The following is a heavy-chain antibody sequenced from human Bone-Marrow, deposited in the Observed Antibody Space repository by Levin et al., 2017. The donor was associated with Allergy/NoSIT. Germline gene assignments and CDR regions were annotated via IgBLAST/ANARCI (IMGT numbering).Heavy chain of an antibody. CDR2: IYSGGST. CDR3: ARGLSCSSSSCYYSAFDL. Sequence: NASETLSLTCTVSGGSISGHYWSWIRQPAEKGLEWIGRIYSGGSTSYNPSLKSRITMSVDTSKNQFSLRLSSVTAADTAVYFCARGLSCSSSSCYYSAFDLWGQGAMVTVSS. D-gene: IGHD2-2*01. V-gene: IGHV4-4*07. CDR1: GGSISGHY. J-gene: IGHJ3*01.